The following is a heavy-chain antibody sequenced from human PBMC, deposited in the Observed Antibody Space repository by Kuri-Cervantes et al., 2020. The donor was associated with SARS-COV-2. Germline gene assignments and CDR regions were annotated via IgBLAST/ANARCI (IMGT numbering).Heavy chain of an antibody. V-gene: IGHV3-11*01. CDR3: SRDQVSAAGTANY. J-gene: IGHJ4*02. CDR1: GFTFRDYY. CDR2: ISSSDSTT. Sequence: GESLKISCVASGFTFRDYYMSWIRPAPGKGLGWISYISSSDSTTYYADSVKGRFTISRDNAKRTLFLQMNSLRVDDTAVYYCSRDQVSAAGTANYWGQGALVTVSS. D-gene: IGHD6-13*01.